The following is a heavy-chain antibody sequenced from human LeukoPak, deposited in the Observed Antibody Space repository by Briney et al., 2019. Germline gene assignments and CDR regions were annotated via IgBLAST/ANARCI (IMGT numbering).Heavy chain of an antibody. V-gene: IGHV3-7*01. D-gene: IGHD6-19*01. CDR3: AGERVAVTDTLDP. J-gene: IGHJ5*02. Sequence: GGSLRLSCAASGFPFNSYWMSWVRQAPGKGLEWVANINPDGSETRCVDSVKGRFTVSSDNAGNSLFLQVNSLRVEDTAVYYCAGERVAVTDTLDPWGQGTLVSVSP. CDR2: INPDGSET. CDR1: GFPFNSYW.